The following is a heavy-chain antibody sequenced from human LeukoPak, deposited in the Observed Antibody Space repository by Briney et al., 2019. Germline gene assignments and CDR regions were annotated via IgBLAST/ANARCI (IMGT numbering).Heavy chain of an antibody. CDR1: GGTFSSYT. V-gene: IGHV1-69*02. CDR3: ASFSVATMKPNPFDY. D-gene: IGHD5-24*01. Sequence: SVKVSCKASGGTFSSYTISWVRQAPGQGLEWMGRIIPILGIANYAQKFQGRVTITADKSTSTAYMELSSLRSEDTAVYYCASFSVATMKPNPFDYWGQGTLVTVSS. CDR2: IIPILGIA. J-gene: IGHJ4*02.